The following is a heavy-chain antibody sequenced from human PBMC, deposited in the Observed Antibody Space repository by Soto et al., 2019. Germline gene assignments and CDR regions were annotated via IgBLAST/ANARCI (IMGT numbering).Heavy chain of an antibody. CDR1: GFSFKNYA. Sequence: QVQLVESGGGVVQPGSSLRLSCAASGFSFKNYASHWVRQAPGKGLEWVALISHNDEPKIFYADSVQGRFTISRDNFKNTVYLQLTSLRDEATAVSHCARGVRAETYYTASESWCQGTQVTVSS. CDR2: ISHNDEPKI. CDR3: ARGVRAETYYTASES. D-gene: IGHD3-3*01. J-gene: IGHJ5*01. V-gene: IGHV3-30-3*01.